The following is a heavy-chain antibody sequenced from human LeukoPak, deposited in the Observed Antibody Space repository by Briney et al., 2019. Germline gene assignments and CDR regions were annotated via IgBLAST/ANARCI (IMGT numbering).Heavy chain of an antibody. CDR2: ISAYNGNT. V-gene: IGHV1-18*01. J-gene: IGHJ6*03. CDR3: ARDPPPDGYNYFDYYYYMDV. D-gene: IGHD5-24*01. CDR1: GYTFTSYC. Sequence: GASVKVSCKASGYTFTSYCIRWVGQAPGHALEWMGWISAYNGNTNYAQKLQGRVTMTTDTSTSTAYMELRSLRSDDTAVYYCARDPPPDGYNYFDYYYYMDVWGKGTTVTVSS.